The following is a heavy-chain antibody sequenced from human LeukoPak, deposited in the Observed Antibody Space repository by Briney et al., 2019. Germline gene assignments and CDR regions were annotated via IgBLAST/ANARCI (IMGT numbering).Heavy chain of an antibody. CDR1: GYTFTSYD. D-gene: IGHD3-10*01. V-gene: IGHV1-8*01. CDR3: ARFRWGSRSPDFDY. CDR2: IIPNSGNT. J-gene: IGHJ4*02. Sequence: ASVKVSCKASGYTFTSYDINWVRQAPGQGLEWMGWIIPNSGNTGYTQKFQGRVTMTSDNSISTAYMELSSLTSEDTAVYYCARFRWGSRSPDFDYWGQGTLVTVSS.